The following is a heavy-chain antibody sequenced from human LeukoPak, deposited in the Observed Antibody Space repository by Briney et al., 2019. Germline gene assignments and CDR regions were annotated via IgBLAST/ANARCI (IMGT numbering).Heavy chain of an antibody. CDR1: GYTFTGYY. Sequence: ASVKVSCKASGYTFTGYYMHWVRQAPGQGLEWMGWINPNSGGTNYAQEFQGWVTMTRDTSISTAYMELSRLRSDDTAVYYCARDRFPYDSSGYYYFDYWGQGTLVTVSS. V-gene: IGHV1-2*04. CDR2: INPNSGGT. CDR3: ARDRFPYDSSGYYYFDY. J-gene: IGHJ4*02. D-gene: IGHD3-22*01.